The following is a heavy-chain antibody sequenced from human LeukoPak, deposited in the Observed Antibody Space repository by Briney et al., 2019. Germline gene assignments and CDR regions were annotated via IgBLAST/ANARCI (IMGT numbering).Heavy chain of an antibody. V-gene: IGHV4-34*01. Sequence: SETLSLTCAVYGGSFSGYYWSWIRQPPGKGLEWIGEINHSGSTNYNPSLKSRVTISADTSKNQFSLKLSSVTAADTAVYYCARGQGCSGGSCYFDIFDYWGQGTLVTVSS. D-gene: IGHD2-15*01. CDR1: GGSFSGYY. CDR2: INHSGST. J-gene: IGHJ4*02. CDR3: ARGQGCSGGSCYFDIFDY.